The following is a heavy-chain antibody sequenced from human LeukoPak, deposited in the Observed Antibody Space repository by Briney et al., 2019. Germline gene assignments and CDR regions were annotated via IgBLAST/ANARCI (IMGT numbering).Heavy chain of an antibody. V-gene: IGHV4-59*01. CDR3: ARGGSSLPDYFDY. J-gene: IGHJ4*02. D-gene: IGHD6-13*01. Sequence: SETLSLTCTVSGGSISSYYWSWIRQPPGKGLEWIGYIYYSGSTNYNPPLKSRVTISVDTSKNQFSLKLSSVTAADTAVYFCARGGSSLPDYFDYWGQGSLVTVSS. CDR1: GGSISSYY. CDR2: IYYSGST.